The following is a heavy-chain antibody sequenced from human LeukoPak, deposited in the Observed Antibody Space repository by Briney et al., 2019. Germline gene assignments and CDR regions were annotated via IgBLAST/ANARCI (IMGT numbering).Heavy chain of an antibody. Sequence: ASVKVSCKASGYTFTSYAMNWVRQAPGQGLEWMGWINTNTGNPTYAQGFTGRFVFSLDTSVSTAYLQISSLKAEDTAVYYCASSPVKASRGIAASGDFDYWGQGTLVTVSS. V-gene: IGHV7-4-1*02. J-gene: IGHJ4*02. CDR2: INTNTGNP. D-gene: IGHD6-6*01. CDR3: ASSPVKASRGIAASGDFDY. CDR1: GYTFTSYA.